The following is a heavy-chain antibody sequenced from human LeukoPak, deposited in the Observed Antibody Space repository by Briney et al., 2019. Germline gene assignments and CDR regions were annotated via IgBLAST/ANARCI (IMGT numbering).Heavy chain of an antibody. CDR2: ISNDGSNQ. J-gene: IGHJ4*02. D-gene: IGHD4/OR15-4a*01. CDR3: ARPQNSGAIMSFLIDS. Sequence: GGSLRLSCAVSGFTFSSCGMHWVRQAPGKGLEWVAVISNDGSNQIYGDSVKGRFTISRDNSKNTLYLQMNSLRAEDTAVYYCARPQNSGAIMSFLIDSWGQGTLDTVSS. CDR1: GFTFSSCG. V-gene: IGHV3-30-3*01.